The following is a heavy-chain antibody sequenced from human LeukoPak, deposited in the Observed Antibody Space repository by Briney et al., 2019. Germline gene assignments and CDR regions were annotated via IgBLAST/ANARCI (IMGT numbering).Heavy chain of an antibody. V-gene: IGHV3-7*01. J-gene: IGHJ3*02. CDR3: ARNYDFWSGYQEGGAFDI. D-gene: IGHD3-3*01. Sequence: GGSLRLSCAASGFTFSSYWMSWVRQAPGKGLEWVANIKQDGSEKYYVDSVKGRFTISRHNAKNSLYLQMNSLRAEDTAVYYCARNYDFWSGYQEGGAFDIWGQGTMVTVSS. CDR1: GFTFSSYW. CDR2: IKQDGSEK.